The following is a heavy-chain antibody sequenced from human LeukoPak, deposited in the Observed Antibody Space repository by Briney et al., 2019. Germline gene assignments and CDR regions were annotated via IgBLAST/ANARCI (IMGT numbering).Heavy chain of an antibody. V-gene: IGHV4-61*02. CDR2: IYTSGST. Sequence: ASETLSLTCTVSGGSISSGSYYWSWIRQPAGKGLEWIGRIYTSGSTNYNPSLKSRVTISVDTSKNQFSLKLSSVTAADTAVYYCARIGIAVAGPYYYYMDVWGQGTMVTVSS. D-gene: IGHD6-19*01. J-gene: IGHJ6*03. CDR1: GGSISSGSYY. CDR3: ARIGIAVAGPYYYYMDV.